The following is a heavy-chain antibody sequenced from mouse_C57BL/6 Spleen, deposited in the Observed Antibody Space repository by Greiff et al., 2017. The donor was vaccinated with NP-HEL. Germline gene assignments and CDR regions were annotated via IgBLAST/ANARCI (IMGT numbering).Heavy chain of an antibody. CDR1: GFTFSSYA. V-gene: IGHV5-4*01. Sequence: EVQRVESGGGLVKPGGSLKLSCAASGFTFSSYAMSWVRQTPEKRLEWVATISDGGSYTYYPDNVKGRFTISRDNAKNNLYLQMSHLKSEDTAMYYCARATLRGYFDYWGQGTTLTVSS. CDR3: ARATLRGYFDY. D-gene: IGHD1-1*01. CDR2: ISDGGSYT. J-gene: IGHJ2*01.